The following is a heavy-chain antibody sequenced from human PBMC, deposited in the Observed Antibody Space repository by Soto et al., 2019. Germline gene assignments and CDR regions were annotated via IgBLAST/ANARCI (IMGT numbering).Heavy chain of an antibody. CDR1: GFTFSSYA. V-gene: IGHV3-30*01. CDR3: ARGDIVVVVAALDY. J-gene: IGHJ4*02. Sequence: QVQLVESGGGVVQPGRSLRLSCAAYGFTFSSYAMHWVRQAPGKGLEWVAVISYDGSNKYYADSVKGRFTISRDNSKNTLYLQMNSLRAEDTAVYYCARGDIVVVVAALDYWGQGTLVTVSS. CDR2: ISYDGSNK. D-gene: IGHD2-15*01.